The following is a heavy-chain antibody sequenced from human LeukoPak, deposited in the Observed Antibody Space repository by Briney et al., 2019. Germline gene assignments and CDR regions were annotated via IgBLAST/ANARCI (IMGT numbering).Heavy chain of an antibody. Sequence: SETLSLTCTVSGGSISSYYWSWIRQPPGKGLEWIGYIYYSGSTNYNPSLKSRVTISVDTSKNQFSLKLSSVTAADTAVYYCARGVAGAFNDYWGQGTLVTVSS. CDR3: ARGVAGAFNDY. J-gene: IGHJ4*02. CDR2: IYYSGST. V-gene: IGHV4-59*01. CDR1: GGSISSYY. D-gene: IGHD6-19*01.